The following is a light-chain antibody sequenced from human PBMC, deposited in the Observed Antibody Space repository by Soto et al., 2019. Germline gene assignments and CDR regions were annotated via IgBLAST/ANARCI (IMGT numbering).Light chain of an antibody. J-gene: IGKJ1*01. CDR2: GAS. Sequence: EIVLTQSPGTLSLSPGERATLSCRASQSVSSNYLAWYQQKSGQAPRLLIYGASIRATGIPDRFSGSGSWTDFTLTIIRLEPEDFSVYYCQQYGGSPRTFGQGTKVEIK. V-gene: IGKV3-20*01. CDR3: QQYGGSPRT. CDR1: QSVSSNY.